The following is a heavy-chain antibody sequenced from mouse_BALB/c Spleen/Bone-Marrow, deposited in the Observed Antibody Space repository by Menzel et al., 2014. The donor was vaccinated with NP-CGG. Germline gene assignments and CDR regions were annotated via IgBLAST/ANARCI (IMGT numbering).Heavy chain of an antibody. Sequence: LVESGGGLVKPGGSLKLSCAASGFTFSSYTMSWVRQTPEKRLEWVATISSGGSYTYYPDSVKGRFTISRDNAKNTLYLQMSSLKSEDTAMYYCTRDGKGNYDYAMDYWGQGTSVTVSS. D-gene: IGHD2-1*01. V-gene: IGHV5-6-4*01. CDR3: TRDGKGNYDYAMDY. CDR1: GFTFSSYT. J-gene: IGHJ4*01. CDR2: ISSGGSYT.